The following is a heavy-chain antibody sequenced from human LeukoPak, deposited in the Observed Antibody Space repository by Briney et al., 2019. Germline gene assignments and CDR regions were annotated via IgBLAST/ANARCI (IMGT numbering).Heavy chain of an antibody. Sequence: GGSLRLSCAASGPPFSSYSMNWVRQAPGKGLEWVSSISSSSSYIYYADSVKGRFTISRDNAKNSLYLQMNSLRAEDTAVYYCARGLGCSGGSCYPSDYYYYYYMDVWGKGTTVTVSS. J-gene: IGHJ6*03. CDR1: GPPFSSYS. CDR3: ARGLGCSGGSCYPSDYYYYYYMDV. D-gene: IGHD2-15*01. V-gene: IGHV3-21*01. CDR2: ISSSSSYI.